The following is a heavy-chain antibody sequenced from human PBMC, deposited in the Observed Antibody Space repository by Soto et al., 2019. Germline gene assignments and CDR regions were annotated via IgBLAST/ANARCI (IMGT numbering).Heavy chain of an antibody. D-gene: IGHD2-15*01. CDR1: GGSVSTGNW. CDR3: VRLYCRGGACPYYYSYSMDV. CDR2: VFHTGST. J-gene: IGHJ6*02. Sequence: SETLSLTCTVSGGSVSTGNWWGWVRQPPGRGLEWVGEVFHTGSTSYNPSLKSRVTLSVDKSKNQLSLKLSSVTAADTAVYYCVRLYCRGGACPYYYSYSMDVWGQGTTVTVSS. V-gene: IGHV4-4*02.